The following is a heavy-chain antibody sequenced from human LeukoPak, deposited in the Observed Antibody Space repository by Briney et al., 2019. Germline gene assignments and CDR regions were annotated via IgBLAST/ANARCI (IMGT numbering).Heavy chain of an antibody. CDR1: GFTFSDYY. Sequence: GGSLRLSCAASGFTFSDYYMSRIRQAPGKGLEWVSYISSSGSTIYYADSVKGRFTISRDNAKNSLYLQMNSLRAEDTAVYYCAREVDYCSGGSCFNWFDPWGQGTLVTVSS. CDR3: AREVDYCSGGSCFNWFDP. CDR2: ISSSGSTI. D-gene: IGHD2-15*01. J-gene: IGHJ5*02. V-gene: IGHV3-11*01.